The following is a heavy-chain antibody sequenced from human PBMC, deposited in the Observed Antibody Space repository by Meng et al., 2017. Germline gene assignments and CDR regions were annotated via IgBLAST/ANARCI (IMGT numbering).Heavy chain of an antibody. J-gene: IGHJ4*02. Sequence: QGALAQFGAEVKDPGAAVPVACMPSGYTFPDYYIQWVRQAPGQGLERMGRIDPKNGDTHYGHKFYGRAIMTGDTSISTTSKDLCGLRSDDAAVYYWARDYYTTAACKLYCDHWGQGTLVTVSS. D-gene: IGHD6-13*01. CDR2: IDPKNGDT. CDR1: GYTFPDYY. V-gene: IGHV1-2*06. CDR3: ARDYYTTAACKLYCDH.